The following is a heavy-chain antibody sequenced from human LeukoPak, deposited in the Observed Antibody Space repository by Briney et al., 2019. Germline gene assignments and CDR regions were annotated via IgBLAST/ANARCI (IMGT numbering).Heavy chain of an antibody. CDR3: ARMALDGGDSIGFDS. D-gene: IGHD2-21*02. Sequence: VASVKVSFTASGYTFTDYFIHWVRQAPGQGLEWMGWINPNIGDASYAQKFQDRVTMTRDRSINTAYMELSRLTSDDTAVYYCARMALDGGDSIGFDSWGQGTLVTVSS. CDR2: INPNIGDA. CDR1: GYTFTDYF. J-gene: IGHJ5*01. V-gene: IGHV1-2*02.